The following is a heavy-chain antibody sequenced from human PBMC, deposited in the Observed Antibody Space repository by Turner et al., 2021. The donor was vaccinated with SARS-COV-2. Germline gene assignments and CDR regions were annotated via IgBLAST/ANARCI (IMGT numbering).Heavy chain of an antibody. V-gene: IGHV3-30-3*01. CDR3: AREGAWGDGYPNDY. J-gene: IGHJ4*02. Sequence: QVQLLESGGGVVQPGRSLRLSSAASGFTFSSCGMHWVRHAPGKGLELVAVISYDGSSKYDADSVKGLFTITRDNSKNTLYLQMNSLRAEDTAVYYWAREGAWGDGYPNDYWGQGTLVTVSS. CDR2: ISYDGSSK. CDR1: GFTFSSCG. D-gene: IGHD5-12*01.